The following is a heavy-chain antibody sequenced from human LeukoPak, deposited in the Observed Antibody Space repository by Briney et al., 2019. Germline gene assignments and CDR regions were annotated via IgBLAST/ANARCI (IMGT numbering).Heavy chain of an antibody. CDR1: GFTFSNAW. CDR3: TTLYYYGSGPVYYYYYMDV. Sequence: GGSLRLSCAASGFTFSNAWMSWVRRAPGKGLEWVGRIKSKTDGGTTDYAAPVKGRFTISRDDSKNTLYLQMNSLKTEDTAVYYCTTLYYYGSGPVYYYYYMDVWGKGTTVTISS. J-gene: IGHJ6*03. CDR2: IKSKTDGGTT. D-gene: IGHD3-10*01. V-gene: IGHV3-15*01.